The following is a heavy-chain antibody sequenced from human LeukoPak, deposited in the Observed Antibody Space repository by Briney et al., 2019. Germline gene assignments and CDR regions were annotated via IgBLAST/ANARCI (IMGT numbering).Heavy chain of an antibody. CDR3: AKDSRPYTWHYWSFDY. V-gene: IGHV3-11*01. CDR2: ISSSGSTI. J-gene: IGHJ4*02. D-gene: IGHD1-7*01. CDR1: GFTFSDYY. Sequence: GGSLRLSCAASGFTFSDYYMSWIRQAPGKGLEGVSYISSSGSTIYYADSVKGRFTISRDNSKTTLYLQMTSLRAEDTAVYYCAKDSRPYTWHYWSFDYWGQGTLVTVSS.